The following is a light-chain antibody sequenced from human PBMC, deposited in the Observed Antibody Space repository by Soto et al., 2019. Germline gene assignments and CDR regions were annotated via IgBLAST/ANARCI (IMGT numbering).Light chain of an antibody. Sequence: DIQMTQSPSTLSASVGDRVTITCRASQSISSWLAWYQQKPGKAPKLLIYAASSLERGVPSRFSGSGSGTEFTLTISSLQPDDFATYYCQQYNSYSPLTFGQGTKVEIK. CDR3: QQYNSYSPLT. CDR2: AAS. V-gene: IGKV1-5*01. J-gene: IGKJ1*01. CDR1: QSISSW.